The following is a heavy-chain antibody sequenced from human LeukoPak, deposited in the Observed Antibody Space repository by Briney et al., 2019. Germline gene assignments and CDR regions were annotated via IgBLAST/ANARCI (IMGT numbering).Heavy chain of an antibody. J-gene: IGHJ3*01. CDR3: ARDSVGPAAMSLGLDV. V-gene: IGHV1-2*04. CDR1: GYTFTGYY. Sequence: GASVKVSCKASGYTFTGYYMHWVRQAPGQGLEWMGWINPNSGGTNYAQKFQGWVTMTRDTSISTAYMELSRLRSDDTAVYYCARDSVGPAAMSLGLDVWGQGTMVTVSS. CDR2: INPNSGGT. D-gene: IGHD2-2*01.